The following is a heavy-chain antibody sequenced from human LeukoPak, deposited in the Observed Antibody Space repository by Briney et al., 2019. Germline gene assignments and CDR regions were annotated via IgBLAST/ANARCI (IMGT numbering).Heavy chain of an antibody. CDR1: GGSISSSDFY. Sequence: PSETLSLTCTVSGGSISSSDFYWGWIRQPPGRGLEWIGNIYYSGSTYYNPSLKSRVTISVDTSKNQFSLKLSSVTAADTAVYYCARDLIVDYGDYNQLDYWGQGTLVTVSS. CDR2: IYYSGST. J-gene: IGHJ4*02. V-gene: IGHV4-39*02. CDR3: ARDLIVDYGDYNQLDY. D-gene: IGHD4-17*01.